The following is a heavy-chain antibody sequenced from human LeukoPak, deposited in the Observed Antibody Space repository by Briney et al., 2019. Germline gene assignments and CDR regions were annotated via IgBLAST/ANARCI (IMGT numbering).Heavy chain of an antibody. V-gene: IGHV1-24*01. CDR1: GYTLTELS. D-gene: IGHD3-22*01. Sequence: ASVKVSCKVSGYTLTELSMHWVRQAPGKGLEWMGGFDPEDGETIYAQKFQGRVTMTEDTSTDTAYMELSSLRSEDTAVYYCATDRYGRVRIGYWGQGTLVTVSS. CDR2: FDPEDGET. J-gene: IGHJ4*02. CDR3: ATDRYGRVRIGY.